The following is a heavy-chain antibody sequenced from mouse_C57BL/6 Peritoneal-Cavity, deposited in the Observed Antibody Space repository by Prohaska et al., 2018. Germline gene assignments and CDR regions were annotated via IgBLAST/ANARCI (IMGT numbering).Heavy chain of an antibody. CDR2: IRLKDDNNAT. D-gene: IGHD2-2*01. V-gene: IGHV6-3*01. CDR3: TGGYDV. Sequence: EVKLEESGGGLVQPGGSMKLSCVASGFTFSNYWMNWVRQSPEKGLEWDAQIRLKDDNNATHYVGSVKGRFTISRDESKSSVYLQMNNLRAEDTGIYYCTGGYDVWGTGTTVTVSS. J-gene: IGHJ1*03. CDR1: GFTFSNYW.